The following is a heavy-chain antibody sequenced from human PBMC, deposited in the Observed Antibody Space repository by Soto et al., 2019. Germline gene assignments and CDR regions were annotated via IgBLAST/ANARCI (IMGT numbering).Heavy chain of an antibody. CDR1: GYTFTAYP. Sequence: QVHLVQSGAEVKKPGASVKVSCKASGYTFTAYPMHWVRQAPGQRLEWMGWINAANGDTGYSQKFHARVTFTRDTFATTVYMELSSLTSEDTAVYYCARKDYYGAGVYYFDHWGQGTLITVSS. CDR2: INAANGDT. V-gene: IGHV1-3*01. D-gene: IGHD3-10*01. J-gene: IGHJ4*02. CDR3: ARKDYYGAGVYYFDH.